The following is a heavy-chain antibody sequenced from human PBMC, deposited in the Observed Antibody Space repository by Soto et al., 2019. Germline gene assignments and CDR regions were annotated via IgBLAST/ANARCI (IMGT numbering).Heavy chain of an antibody. CDR3: ARATCSSSTCYAVYFDS. CDR1: GFTFSSYW. J-gene: IGHJ4*02. Sequence: EVQLVESGGGLVQPGGSLRLSCVASGFTFSSYWMSWVRQAPGKGLEWVANIKQDGSKKYYVESLKGRFTISRDNAKNSLYLEMNSLRAEDTAVYYCARATCSSSTCYAVYFDSWGQGTLVTVSS. V-gene: IGHV3-7*01. D-gene: IGHD2-2*01. CDR2: IKQDGSKK.